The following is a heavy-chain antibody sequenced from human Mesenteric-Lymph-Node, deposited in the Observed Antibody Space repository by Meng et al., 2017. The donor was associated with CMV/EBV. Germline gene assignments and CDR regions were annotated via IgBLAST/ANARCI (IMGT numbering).Heavy chain of an antibody. CDR3: AREALAHCGGDCYPFDY. V-gene: IGHV4-61*01. D-gene: IGHD2-21*01. CDR1: SVSRSSYY. CDR2: IFYSGST. J-gene: IGHJ4*02. Sequence: SVSRSSYYWSWIRQPPGKGLEWIGYIFYSGSTDYNPSPKSRVTISVDTSKNQFSLKLSSVTGADTAVYYCAREALAHCGGDCYPFDYWGQGTLVTVSS.